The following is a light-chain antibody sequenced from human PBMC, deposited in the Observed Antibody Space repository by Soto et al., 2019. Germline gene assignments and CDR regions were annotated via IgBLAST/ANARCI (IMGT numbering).Light chain of an antibody. CDR2: AAS. CDR1: QGIKND. Sequence: AIQMTQSPSSLSASVGDRVTITCRASQGIKNDLGWYQQKPGKAPKLLIYAASSLQSGVPSRFSGSGSGTDFTLTISSLQPDDFAVYYCQHRSNWPLTFGGGTKVEI. J-gene: IGKJ4*01. CDR3: QHRSNWPLT. V-gene: IGKV1-6*01.